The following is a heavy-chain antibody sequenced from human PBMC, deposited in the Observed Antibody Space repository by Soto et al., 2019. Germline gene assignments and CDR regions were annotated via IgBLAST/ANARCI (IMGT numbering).Heavy chain of an antibody. Sequence: PGXSLKIACKGSGYSFTIYWLGWVRQIPVKGLEWMVIIYPGDSDTRYSPSFQGQVTISADKSISTAYLQWSSLKASDTAMYYCARRGLYGMDVWGQGTTVTVSS. J-gene: IGHJ6*02. CDR2: IYPGDSDT. CDR1: GYSFTIYW. CDR3: ARRGLYGMDV. V-gene: IGHV5-51*01.